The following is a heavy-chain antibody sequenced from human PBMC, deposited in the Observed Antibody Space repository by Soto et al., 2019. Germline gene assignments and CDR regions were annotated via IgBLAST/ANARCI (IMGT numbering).Heavy chain of an antibody. J-gene: IGHJ6*02. D-gene: IGHD3-3*01. V-gene: IGHV1-8*01. CDR2: MNPNSGNT. Sequence: ASVKVSCKASGYTFTSYDINWVRQATGQGLEWMGWMNPNSGNTGYAQKFQGRVTMTRNTSISTAYMELSSLRSEDTAVYYCARGENPSRWAYYDFWSGYYTIGTVLGMDVWGQGTTVTVSS. CDR1: GYTFTSYD. CDR3: ARGENPSRWAYYDFWSGYYTIGTVLGMDV.